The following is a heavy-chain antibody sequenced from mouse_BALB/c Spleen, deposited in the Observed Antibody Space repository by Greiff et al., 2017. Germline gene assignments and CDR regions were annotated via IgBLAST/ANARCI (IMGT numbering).Heavy chain of an antibody. CDR3: ARGDGYHWYCEV. CDR1: GFTFSDYG. Sequence: EVKLVESGGGLVQPGGSRKLSCAASGFTFSDYGMAWVRQAPGKGPEWVAFISNLAYSIYYADTVTGRFTISRENAKNTLYLEMSSLRSEDTAMYYCARGDGYHWYCEVWGAGTTVTVSS. V-gene: IGHV5-15*02. D-gene: IGHD2-3*01. CDR2: ISNLAYSI. J-gene: IGHJ1*01.